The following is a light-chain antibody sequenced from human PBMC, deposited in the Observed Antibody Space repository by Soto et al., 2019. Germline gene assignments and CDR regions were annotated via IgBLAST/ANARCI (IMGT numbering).Light chain of an antibody. CDR1: SSNIGAGYE. Sequence: QSVLTQPPSVSGAPGQRVTISCTGSSSNIGAGYEVHWYQQLPRTPPKLLIYGNSNRHSVVPDRFSGSKSGTSASLDITGLQAEDEADYYCQSYDNSLSGMVFGGGTNVNVL. J-gene: IGLJ2*01. CDR2: GNS. V-gene: IGLV1-40*01. CDR3: QSYDNSLSGMV.